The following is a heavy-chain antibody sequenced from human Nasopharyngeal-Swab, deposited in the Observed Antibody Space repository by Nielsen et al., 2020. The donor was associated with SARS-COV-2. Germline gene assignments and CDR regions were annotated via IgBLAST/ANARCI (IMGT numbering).Heavy chain of an antibody. V-gene: IGHV3-30*03. Sequence: GGSLRLSCAASGFTFSSYGMHWVRQAPGKELEWVAVISYDGSNKYYADSVKCRFTITRDNSKNTLYLQMNSLRAEDTAVYYCARDRGDGYNLYYFDYWGQGTLVTVSS. CDR1: GFTFSSYG. D-gene: IGHD5-24*01. CDR2: ISYDGSNK. J-gene: IGHJ4*02. CDR3: ARDRGDGYNLYYFDY.